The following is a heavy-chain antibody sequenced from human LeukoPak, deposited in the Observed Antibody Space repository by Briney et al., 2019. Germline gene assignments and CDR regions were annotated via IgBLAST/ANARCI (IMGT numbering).Heavy chain of an antibody. CDR3: ARDLTTVTTYPDYYYYGMDV. D-gene: IGHD4-17*01. Sequence: GGSLRLSCAASGFTFSSYWMSWVRQAPGKGQEWVANIKQDGSEKYYVGSVKGRFTISRDNAKNSLYLQMNSLRAEDTAVYYCARDLTTVTTYPDYYYYGMDVWGQGTTVTVSS. V-gene: IGHV3-7*01. CDR1: GFTFSSYW. CDR2: IKQDGSEK. J-gene: IGHJ6*02.